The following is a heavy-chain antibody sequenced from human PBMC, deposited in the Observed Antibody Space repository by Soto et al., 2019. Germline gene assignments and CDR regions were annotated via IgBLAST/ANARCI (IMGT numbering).Heavy chain of an antibody. CDR3: ARHYYDSSGYYYKNRKRGYFDY. CDR1: GGSISSSSYY. D-gene: IGHD3-22*01. CDR2: IYYSGST. J-gene: IGHJ4*02. Sequence: SETLSLTCTVSGGSISSSSYYWVWIRQPPGKGLEWIGSIYYSGSTYYNPSLKSRVTISVDTSKNQFSLKLSSVTAADTAVYYCARHYYDSSGYYYKNRKRGYFDYWGQGTLVTVSS. V-gene: IGHV4-39*01.